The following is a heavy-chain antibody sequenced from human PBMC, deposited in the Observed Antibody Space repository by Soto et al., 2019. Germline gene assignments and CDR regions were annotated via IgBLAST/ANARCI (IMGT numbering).Heavy chain of an antibody. CDR1: GGSVSSGSYY. V-gene: IGHV4-61*01. J-gene: IGHJ4*02. CDR2: IYYSGST. CDR3: ARVIWSDAPTFDY. D-gene: IGHD3-16*01. Sequence: SETLSLTCTVSGGSVSSGSYYWSWIRQPPGKGLEWIGYIYYSGSTNYNPSLKSRVTMSVDTSKNQFSLKLSSVTAADTAVYYCARVIWSDAPTFDYWGQGTLVTVSS.